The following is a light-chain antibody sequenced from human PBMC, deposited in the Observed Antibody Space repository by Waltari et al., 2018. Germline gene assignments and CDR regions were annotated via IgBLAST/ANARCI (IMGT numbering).Light chain of an antibody. Sequence: DIQMTQSPSTLSASVGDRVTITCRASQSISSWLAWYQQRPGKAPKLLISETSGLESGVPSRFSGRGSGTDFTLTISSLQPEDFATYYCQQADRLPLTFGGGTKVEIK. J-gene: IGKJ4*01. CDR2: ETS. CDR3: QQADRLPLT. CDR1: QSISSW. V-gene: IGKV1-5*01.